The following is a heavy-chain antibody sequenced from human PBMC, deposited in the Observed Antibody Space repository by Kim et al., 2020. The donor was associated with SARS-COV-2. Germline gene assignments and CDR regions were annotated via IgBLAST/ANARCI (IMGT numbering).Heavy chain of an antibody. CDR3: ARLTAAGSGWFDP. CDR1: GGSISSSSYS. CDR2: IYYSGST. J-gene: IGHJ5*02. D-gene: IGHD3-10*01. Sequence: SETLSLTCTVSGGSISSSSYSWVWIRQPPGKGLEWIGSIYYSGSTYYNPSLKSRVTISVDTSKNQFSLKLSPVTAADTAVYYCARLTAAGSGWFDPWCQG. V-gene: IGHV4-39*01.